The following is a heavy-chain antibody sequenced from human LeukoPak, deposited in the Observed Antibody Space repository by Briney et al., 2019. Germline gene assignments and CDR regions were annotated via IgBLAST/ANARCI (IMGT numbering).Heavy chain of an antibody. CDR1: GFTFSNYW. Sequence: GGSLRLSCAASGFTFSNYWMNWVRQAPGKGLVWVSRINIDGSSTSYADSVKGRFTISRDNAKNTLYLQMNSLRAEDTAVYYCAKSPNYYGSGSYYMDVWGKGTTVTISS. V-gene: IGHV3-74*01. D-gene: IGHD3-10*01. CDR3: AKSPNYYGSGSYYMDV. CDR2: INIDGSST. J-gene: IGHJ6*03.